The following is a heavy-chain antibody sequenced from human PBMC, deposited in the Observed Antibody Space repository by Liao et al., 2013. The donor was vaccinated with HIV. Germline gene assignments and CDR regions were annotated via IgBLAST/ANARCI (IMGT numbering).Heavy chain of an antibody. CDR1: GASISSSY. Sequence: QVQLQESGPGLVKPSETLSLTCTVSGASISSSYWSWIRQPAGKGLEWIGRIHSSGTTKYNPSLKSRVTISIDTSENHFSLRLTSVTAADTAVYYCARGDCNGGSCYGHWGQGALVTVSS. CDR3: ARGDCNGGSCYGH. D-gene: IGHD2-15*01. V-gene: IGHV4-4*07. J-gene: IGHJ4*02. CDR2: IHSSGTT.